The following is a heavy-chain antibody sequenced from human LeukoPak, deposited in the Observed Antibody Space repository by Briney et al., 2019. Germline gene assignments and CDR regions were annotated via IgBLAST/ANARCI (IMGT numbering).Heavy chain of an antibody. J-gene: IGHJ4*02. D-gene: IGHD2-21*02. V-gene: IGHV3-30*03. CDR2: ISSDGSNK. Sequence: GGSLRLSCAASRFTFNTFGMHWVRQAPGKGLEWEAVISSDGSNKYYADSVKGRFTISRDNSKDTLYLQMSSLAIEDTAVYYCRAATKYRDYYYDYWGQGTLVTVSS. CDR3: RAATKYRDYYYDY. CDR1: RFTFNTFG.